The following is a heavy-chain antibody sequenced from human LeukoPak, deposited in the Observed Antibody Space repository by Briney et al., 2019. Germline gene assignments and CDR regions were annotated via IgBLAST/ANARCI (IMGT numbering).Heavy chain of an antibody. V-gene: IGHV3-23*01. CDR1: GFTSTSYA. CDR3: AKYYDDVWGSYRHYFDC. CDR2: ISASGGST. Sequence: PGGSLRLSCAASGFTSTSYAMSWVRQAPGKGLEWVSAISASGGSTYYADSVKGRFTVSRDNSKNTLFLQMNSLRAEDTALYYCAKYYDDVWGSYRHYFDCWGQGTLVTVSS. J-gene: IGHJ4*02. D-gene: IGHD3-16*02.